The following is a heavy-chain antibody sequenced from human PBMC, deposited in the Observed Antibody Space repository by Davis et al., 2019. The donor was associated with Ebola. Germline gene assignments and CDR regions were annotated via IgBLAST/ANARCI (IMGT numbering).Heavy chain of an antibody. CDR2: ISGEGSTT. Sequence: PGGSLRLSCAASGFTFNKYWMHWVRQAPGKGLVWVSRISGEGSTTKYADSVKGRFTISRDNAKNTLYLQMNNLRAEDTAVYFCVRLAGPNWGQGTLVAVSS. CDR1: GFTFNKYW. D-gene: IGHD3-22*01. J-gene: IGHJ4*02. CDR3: VRLAGPN. V-gene: IGHV3-74*03.